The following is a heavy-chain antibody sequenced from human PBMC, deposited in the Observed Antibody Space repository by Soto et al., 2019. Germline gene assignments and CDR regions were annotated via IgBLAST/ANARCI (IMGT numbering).Heavy chain of an antibody. Sequence: ASVKVSCKASGYTFAIYGIIWVRQAPGQGLEWMGWISAYNGNTNYAQKLQGRVTMTTDTSTSTAYMELRSLRSDDTAVYYCARAPRSSWYAPWGQGTLVTVSS. V-gene: IGHV1-18*01. CDR2: ISAYNGNT. CDR3: ARAPRSSWYAP. D-gene: IGHD6-13*01. CDR1: GYTFAIYG. J-gene: IGHJ5*02.